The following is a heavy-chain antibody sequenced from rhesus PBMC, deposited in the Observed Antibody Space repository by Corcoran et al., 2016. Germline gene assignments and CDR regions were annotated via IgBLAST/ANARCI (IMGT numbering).Heavy chain of an antibody. J-gene: IGHJ4*01. CDR3: ARERDTAGTVFDD. V-gene: IGHV4S7*01. D-gene: IGHD5-42*01. CDR2: SFGSMGRN. CDR1: GGSISGGYG. Sequence: QVQLQESGPGLVKPSETLSLTCAVSGGSISGGYGWSWIRQPPGQGLEGIGHSFGSMGRNEYNPSLKSRVTISRYKAKNQFSIKLSSVTTADTAVYYWARERDTAGTVFDDWGQGVLVTGAS.